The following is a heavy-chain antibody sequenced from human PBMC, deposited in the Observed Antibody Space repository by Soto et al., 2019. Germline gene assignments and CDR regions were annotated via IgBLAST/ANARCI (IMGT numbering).Heavy chain of an antibody. CDR3: ASISPDTVENTADYYYGMDV. J-gene: IGHJ6*02. Sequence: SVKVSCKASGGTFSSYAISWVRQAPGQGLEWMGGIIPIFGTANYAQKFQGRVTITADESTSTAYMELSSLRSEDTAVYYCASISPDTVENTADYYYGMDVWGQGTTVTASS. CDR1: GGTFSSYA. D-gene: IGHD5-18*01. V-gene: IGHV1-69*13. CDR2: IIPIFGTA.